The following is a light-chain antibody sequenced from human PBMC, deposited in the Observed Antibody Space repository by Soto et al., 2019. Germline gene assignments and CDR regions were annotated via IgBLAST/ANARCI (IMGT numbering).Light chain of an antibody. CDR2: GAS. CDR1: QSVRSNY. J-gene: IGKJ1*01. Sequence: VWTQYTGTLSLSPGERATLACRASQSVRSNYLAWYQQKPGQAPRLLIYGASSRATGIPDRFIGSGSGTDFTLTISRLEPEDLAVYYCQQYHTSPLMFGQGTKVDIK. V-gene: IGKV3-20*01. CDR3: QQYHTSPLM.